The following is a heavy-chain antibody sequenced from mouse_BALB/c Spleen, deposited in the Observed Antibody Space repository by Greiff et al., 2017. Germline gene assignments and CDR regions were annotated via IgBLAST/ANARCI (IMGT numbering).Heavy chain of an antibody. CDR1: GFTFSSFG. J-gene: IGHJ4*01. CDR3: ARGVTTVERGAAMDY. CDR2: ISSGSSTI. D-gene: IGHD1-1*01. V-gene: IGHV5-17*02. Sequence: DVKLVESGGGLVQPGGSRKLSCAASGFTFSSFGMHWVRQAPEKGLEWVAYISSGSSTIYYADTVKGRFTISRDNPKNTLFLQMTSLRSEDTAMYYCARGVTTVERGAAMDYWGQGTSVTVSS.